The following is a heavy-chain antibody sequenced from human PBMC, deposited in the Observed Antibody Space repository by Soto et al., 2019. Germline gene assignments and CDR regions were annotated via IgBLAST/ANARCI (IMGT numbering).Heavy chain of an antibody. V-gene: IGHV3-15*01. CDR3: TTDDPINKN. CDR2: IKSKTNGGTT. CDR1: GFTFSNGW. J-gene: IGHJ4*02. Sequence: GGSLRLSCAASGFTFSNGWMSWVRQAPGKGLEWVGRIKSKTNGGTTDYSAPVKGRFTISRDDSKNTLFLQMNSLKTEDTAVYYCTTDDPINKNWGQGTLVTVSS.